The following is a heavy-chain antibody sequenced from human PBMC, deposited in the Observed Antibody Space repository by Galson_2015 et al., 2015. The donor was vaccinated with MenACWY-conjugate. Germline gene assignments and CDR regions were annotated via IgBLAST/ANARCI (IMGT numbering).Heavy chain of an antibody. V-gene: IGHV3-7*03. J-gene: IGHJ4*02. CDR3: ARPLREVRLEPDY. Sequence: SLRLSCAASGFTFSTYWMTWVRQAPGKGLEWVANIKQDGSERYYVDSVKGRFSISRDNTKNSLYLQMNSLRAEDTAVYYCARPLREVRLEPDYWGQGTLVTV. CDR1: GFTFSTYW. D-gene: IGHD3-3*01. CDR2: IKQDGSER.